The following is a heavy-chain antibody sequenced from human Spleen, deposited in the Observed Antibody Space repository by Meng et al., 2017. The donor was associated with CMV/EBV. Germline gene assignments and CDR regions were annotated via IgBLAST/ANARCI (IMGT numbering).Heavy chain of an antibody. V-gene: IGHV4-34*01. J-gene: IGHJ2*01. Sequence: GSFTGYDWNGIRQSPGKGLGWSGEVSDSGSTNYNPSLKSRVTISIDTSKKQFSLKLTSVTAADTAVYYCARRAAVYSSSSVSGYFDLWGRGNLVTVSS. CDR3: ARRAAVYSSSSVSGYFDL. CDR1: GSFTGYD. D-gene: IGHD6-6*01. CDR2: VSDSGST.